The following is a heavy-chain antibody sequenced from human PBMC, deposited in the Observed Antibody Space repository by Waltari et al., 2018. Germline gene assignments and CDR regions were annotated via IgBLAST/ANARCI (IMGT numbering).Heavy chain of an antibody. CDR2: IIPILGIP. CDR1: GGTFSSYA. CDR3: ARDSYYDFWSGYHYFDY. D-gene: IGHD3-3*01. J-gene: IGHJ4*02. V-gene: IGHV1-69*10. Sequence: QVQLVQSGAEVKKPGSSVKVSCQASGGTFSSYAISWVRQAPGQGLEWMGGIIPILGIPNYAQKFQGRVTITADKSTSPAYMGLSSLRSEETAVYYWARDSYYDFWSGYHYFDYWGQGTLVTVSS.